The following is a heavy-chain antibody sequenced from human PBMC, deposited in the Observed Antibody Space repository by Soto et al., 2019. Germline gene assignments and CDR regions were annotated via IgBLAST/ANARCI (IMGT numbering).Heavy chain of an antibody. CDR3: ARGYCSGGSCYSVFSLDY. CDR2: IWSDGTKE. D-gene: IGHD2-15*01. CDR1: GLPFSASG. J-gene: IGHJ4*02. Sequence: PGGSLRLSCEASGLPFSASGMHWVRQAPGKGLEWVAMIWSDGTKEYYAESVKGRFTITGDNFKHLVFLQMDSLRAEDTAVYYCARGYCSGGSCYSVFSLDYWGQGTLVTVSS. V-gene: IGHV3-33*01.